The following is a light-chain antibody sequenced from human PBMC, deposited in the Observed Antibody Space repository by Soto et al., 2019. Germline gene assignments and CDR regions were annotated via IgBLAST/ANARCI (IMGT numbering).Light chain of an antibody. CDR1: QSISSW. Sequence: INPSPFHPSSTFREQIHLNCRASQSISSWLAWYQQKPGKAPKLLIYKASSLESGVPSRFSGSGSGTEFTLTISSLQPDDFATYYCQHYNSYSEAFGQGTKVDIK. CDR2: KAS. CDR3: QHYNSYSEA. J-gene: IGKJ1*01. V-gene: IGKV1-5*03.